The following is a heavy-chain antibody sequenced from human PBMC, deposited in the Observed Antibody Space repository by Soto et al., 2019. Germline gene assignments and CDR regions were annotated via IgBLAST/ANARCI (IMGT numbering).Heavy chain of an antibody. CDR1: GYTFTGYY. V-gene: IGHV1-2*04. D-gene: IGHD6-6*01. J-gene: IGHJ6*02. Sequence: ASVKVSCKASGYTFTGYYMHCVRQAPGQGLEWMGWINPNSGGTNYAQKFQGWVTMTRDTSISTAYMELSRLRSDDTAVYYCARVSARYYYYGMDVWGQGTTVTVSS. CDR2: INPNSGGT. CDR3: ARVSARYYYYGMDV.